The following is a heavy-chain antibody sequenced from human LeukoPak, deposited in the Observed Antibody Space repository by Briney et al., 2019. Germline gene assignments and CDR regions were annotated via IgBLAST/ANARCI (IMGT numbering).Heavy chain of an antibody. CDR2: INPSGGST. D-gene: IGHD3-16*01. CDR3: ARDSLAAQGEYYFDY. Sequence: GASVKVSCKASGYTFTSYYMHWVRQAPGQGLEWMGIINPSGGSTSYAQKFQGRVTMTRDTSTSTVYMELSSLRSEDTAVYYCARDSLAAQGEYYFDYWGQRTLVTVSS. V-gene: IGHV1-46*01. J-gene: IGHJ4*02. CDR1: GYTFTSYY.